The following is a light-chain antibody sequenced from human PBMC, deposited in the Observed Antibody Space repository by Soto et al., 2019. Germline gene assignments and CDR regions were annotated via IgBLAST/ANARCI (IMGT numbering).Light chain of an antibody. CDR2: DVN. V-gene: IGLV2-14*03. Sequence: QSALSQPASMSGSPGQSITISCTGTSSDVGGYNYVSWYRQYPGKAPKLIIYDVNNRPSEVSNRFSGSKSGNTASLTISGLQAEDEADYYCSSHSRSSTPVVFGGGTKLTVL. CDR1: SSDVGGYNY. CDR3: SSHSRSSTPVV. J-gene: IGLJ2*01.